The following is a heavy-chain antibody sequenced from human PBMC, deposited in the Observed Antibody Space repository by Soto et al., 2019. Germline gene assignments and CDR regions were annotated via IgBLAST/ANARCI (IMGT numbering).Heavy chain of an antibody. J-gene: IGHJ1*01. D-gene: IGHD1-1*01. CDR2: INLVGSEK. CDR1: GFTSKVYG. V-gene: IGHV3-7*03. CDR3: ARGAMAGNEVPGD. Sequence: EGQLVGSGGGLFQPGGPRKPSCQVSGFTSKVYGLTWVLRVQGKGLEWVANINLVGSEKYYVDAVKGRFTISRDNAKNSLHLDLRDLRANDTAVYYCARGAMAGNEVPGDWGQGTLVTVSS.